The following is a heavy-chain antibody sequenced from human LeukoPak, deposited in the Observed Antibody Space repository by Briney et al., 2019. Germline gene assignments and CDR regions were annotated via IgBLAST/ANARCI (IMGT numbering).Heavy chain of an antibody. V-gene: IGHV3-21*01. Sequence: GGSLTLSCVVPGLTFTSYTMDWVRQAPGKGLEWLSSISSSSNDIYYADSVKGRFTISRDNAKNSVLLQMNSLRSEDTALYYCAIIRGRNSGGQGTLVTVSS. D-gene: IGHD3-10*01. CDR3: AIIRGRNS. CDR2: ISSSSNDI. J-gene: IGHJ5*01. CDR1: GLTFTSYT.